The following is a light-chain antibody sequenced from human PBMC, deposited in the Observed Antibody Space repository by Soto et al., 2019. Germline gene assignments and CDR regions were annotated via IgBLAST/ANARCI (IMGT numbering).Light chain of an antibody. CDR3: QQYNSSEFT. V-gene: IGKV1-5*01. CDR1: QSINSW. Sequence: DIQMTQSPSTLSAFVGDRVTITCRASQSINSWLAWYQQKPGKPPKLLIYDASSVESGVPTRFSGSGSGTEFTLTITSLQPDDFATYHCQQYNSSEFTFGGGTKVEIK. CDR2: DAS. J-gene: IGKJ4*01.